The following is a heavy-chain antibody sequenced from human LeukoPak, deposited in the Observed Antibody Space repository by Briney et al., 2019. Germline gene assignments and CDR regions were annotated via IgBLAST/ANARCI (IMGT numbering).Heavy chain of an antibody. V-gene: IGHV3-23*01. CDR1: GFTFSSYA. CDR2: ISGSGGST. CDR3: AKDSLLWLLIDY. Sequence: NPGGSLRLSCAASGFTFSSYAMSWVRQAPGKGLEWVSAISGSGGSTYYADSVKGRFTISRDNSKNTLYLQMNSLRAEDTAVYYCAKDSLLWLLIDYWGQGTLVTVSS. D-gene: IGHD5-18*01. J-gene: IGHJ4*02.